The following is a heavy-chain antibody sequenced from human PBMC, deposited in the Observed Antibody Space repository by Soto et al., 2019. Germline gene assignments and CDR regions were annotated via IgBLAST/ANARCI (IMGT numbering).Heavy chain of an antibody. CDR1: GFTFSDFG. V-gene: IGHV3-33*01. J-gene: IGHJ6*02. CDR3: ARDPQGYCSGGHCYSDFYYGMDV. CDR2: IWYDGSDK. Sequence: QVQLVESGGGVVRPGRSLRLSCATSGFTFSDFGIHWVRQAPGKGLEWVAIIWYDGSDKYYADSVKGRFTISRDNSKNTVFLQMNSLRVEDTAIYYCARDPQGYCSGGHCYSDFYYGMDVWGQGTTVTVSS. D-gene: IGHD2-15*01.